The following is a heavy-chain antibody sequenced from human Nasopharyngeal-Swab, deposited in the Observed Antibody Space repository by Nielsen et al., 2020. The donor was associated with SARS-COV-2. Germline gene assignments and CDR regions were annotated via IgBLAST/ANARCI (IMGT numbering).Heavy chain of an antibody. V-gene: IGHV3-64D*08. J-gene: IGHJ3*02. CDR2: INDYGNRI. CDR3: ARESVVTGMDDAPDI. D-gene: IGHD2-21*02. Sequence: GESLKISCSVSGFFFSRFAMHWVRQAPGKGLEYVSTINDYGNRINYADSVRGRFTISRDISKNTLYLQMSSLTTEDTAVYYCARESVVTGMDDAPDIWGRGTMVTVSS. CDR1: GFFFSRFA.